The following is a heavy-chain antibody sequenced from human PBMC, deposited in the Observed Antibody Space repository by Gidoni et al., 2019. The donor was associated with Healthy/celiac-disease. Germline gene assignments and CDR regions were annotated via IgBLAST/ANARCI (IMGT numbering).Heavy chain of an antibody. Sequence: EVQLVESGGGLVQPGRSLRLSCAASGFTFDDYAMHWVRQAPGKGLEWVSGISWNSGSIGYADSVKGRFTISRDNAKNSLYLQMNSLRAEDTALYYCAKDIGGSHNYWGQGTLVTVSS. J-gene: IGHJ4*02. CDR2: ISWNSGSI. D-gene: IGHD1-26*01. CDR1: GFTFDDYA. V-gene: IGHV3-9*01. CDR3: AKDIGGSHNY.